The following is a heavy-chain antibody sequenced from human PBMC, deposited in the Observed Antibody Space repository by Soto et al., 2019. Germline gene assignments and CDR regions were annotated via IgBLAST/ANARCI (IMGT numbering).Heavy chain of an antibody. CDR3: ARVKDSSYNHCFDT. J-gene: IGHJ5*02. D-gene: IGHD3-22*01. CDR2: ISAYNGNT. V-gene: IGHV1-18*01. Sequence: QGLEWRGWISAYNGNTNYAQKVQGRVTMTTDTSTSTAYRELRSLRSDDTAVYYCARVKDSSYNHCFDTWGQGTLVTV.